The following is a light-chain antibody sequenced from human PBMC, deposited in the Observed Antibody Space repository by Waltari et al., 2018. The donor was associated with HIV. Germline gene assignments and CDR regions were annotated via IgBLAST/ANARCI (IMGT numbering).Light chain of an antibody. V-gene: IGLV1-40*01. CDR3: QSYDSSLSGSHVV. CDR2: GNS. CDR1: SPNIGAGYD. Sequence: QSVLTQPPSVSGAPGQRVTISCTGSSPNIGAGYDVPWYWKLPGPAPKLLIYGNSNRPSGVPDRCSGSKSGTSASLAITVLQAEDEADYYCQSYDSSLSGSHVVFGGGTKLTVL. J-gene: IGLJ2*01.